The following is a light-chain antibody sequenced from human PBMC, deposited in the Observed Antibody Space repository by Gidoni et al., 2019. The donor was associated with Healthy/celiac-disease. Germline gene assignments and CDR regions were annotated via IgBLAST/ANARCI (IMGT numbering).Light chain of an antibody. Sequence: QSALTQPASVSGSPGQSITISCTATSSDVGGYNYVSWYQQHTGKAPKLMIYDVSTRPSGVSNRFSGSKSGNTASLTISGLQAEDEADYYCSSYTSSSTRVFGTGTKVTVL. CDR2: DVS. J-gene: IGLJ1*01. CDR1: SSDVGGYNY. V-gene: IGLV2-14*01. CDR3: SSYTSSSTRV.